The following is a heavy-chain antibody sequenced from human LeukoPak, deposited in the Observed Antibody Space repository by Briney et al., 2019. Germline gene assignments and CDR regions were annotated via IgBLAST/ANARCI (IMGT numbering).Heavy chain of an antibody. CDR1: GFTFSSYS. CDR3: ARDRVDYYYYMDV. D-gene: IGHD2-15*01. Sequence: GGSLRLSCAASGFTFSSYSMNWVRQAPGKGLEWVSYISSSGSTIYYADSVKGRFTISRDNAKNSLYLQMNSLRAEDTAVYYCARDRVDYYYYMDVWGKGTTVTVSS. CDR2: ISSSGSTI. V-gene: IGHV3-48*01. J-gene: IGHJ6*03.